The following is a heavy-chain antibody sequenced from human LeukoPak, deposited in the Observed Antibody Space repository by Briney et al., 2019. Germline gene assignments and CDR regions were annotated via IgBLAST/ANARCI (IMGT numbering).Heavy chain of an antibody. V-gene: IGHV3-66*01. Sequence: GGSLRLSCAASGFTVTNYYMSWVRKAPGKGLEWVSVVYSGGETHHADSVKGRFTLYRDRSKNTLYLQMNSLRVEDTAVYYCTKDPDAWGQGTLVTVSS. J-gene: IGHJ5*02. CDR3: TKDPDA. CDR1: GFTVTNYY. CDR2: VYSGGET.